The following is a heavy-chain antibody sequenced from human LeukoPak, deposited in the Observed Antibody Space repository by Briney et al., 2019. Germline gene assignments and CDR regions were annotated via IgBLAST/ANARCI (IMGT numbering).Heavy chain of an antibody. CDR2: IYCSGST. D-gene: IGHD5-18*01. J-gene: IGHJ4*02. Sequence: PSETLSLTCTVSGGSISSYYWSWIRQPPGKGLEWIGYIYCSGSTNYNPSLKSRVTISVDTSKNQFSLKLSSVTAADTAVYYCARSRGYSYDLDYWGQGTLVTVSS. CDR3: ARSRGYSYDLDY. CDR1: GGSISSYY. V-gene: IGHV4-59*01.